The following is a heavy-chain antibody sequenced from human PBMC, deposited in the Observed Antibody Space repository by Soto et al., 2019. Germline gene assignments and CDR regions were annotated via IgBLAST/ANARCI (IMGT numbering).Heavy chain of an antibody. CDR3: ASVKMIVWSGVD. Sequence: QVQLVQSGAEVKKPGASVKVSCKASGYTFTSYAMHWVRQAPGQRLEWMGWINAGNGNTKYSQKFQGRVTITRDTSASTAYMELSSLRSEDKAVYYCASVKMIVWSGVDWGQGTLVTVSS. CDR2: INAGNGNT. CDR1: GYTFTSYA. V-gene: IGHV1-3*01. J-gene: IGHJ4*02. D-gene: IGHD3-22*01.